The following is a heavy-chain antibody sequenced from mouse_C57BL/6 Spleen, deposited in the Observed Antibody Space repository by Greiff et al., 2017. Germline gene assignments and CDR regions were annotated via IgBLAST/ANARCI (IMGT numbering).Heavy chain of an antibody. Sequence: QVQLQQPGAELVMPGASVKLSCKASGYTFTSYWMHWVKQRPGQGLEWIGELDPSDSYTNYNQKFKGKSTLTVDKSSSTAYMQLSSLTSEDSAVYYCARSDGSSYGFAYWGQGTLVTVSA. D-gene: IGHD1-1*01. CDR1: GYTFTSYW. V-gene: IGHV1-69*01. CDR3: ARSDGSSYGFAY. J-gene: IGHJ3*01. CDR2: LDPSDSYT.